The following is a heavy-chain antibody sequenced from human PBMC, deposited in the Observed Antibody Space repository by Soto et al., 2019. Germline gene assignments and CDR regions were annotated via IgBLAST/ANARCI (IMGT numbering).Heavy chain of an antibody. Sequence: EVQLLESGGGLVQAGGSVRLSCAASGFTFRRYAMSWVRQAPGKGLEWVSAISGSGGRTYYADSVKGRFTISRDNAKNTLYLQVNSLRAEDTAVYYCAKDGRGDMVRGVIDNDYWGQVTLVTVSS. J-gene: IGHJ4*02. CDR1: GFTFRRYA. D-gene: IGHD3-10*01. V-gene: IGHV3-23*01. CDR3: AKDGRGDMVRGVIDNDY. CDR2: ISGSGGRT.